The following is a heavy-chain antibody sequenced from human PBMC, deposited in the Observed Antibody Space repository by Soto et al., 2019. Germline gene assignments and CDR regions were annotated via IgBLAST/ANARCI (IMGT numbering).Heavy chain of an antibody. V-gene: IGHV4-61*08. D-gene: IGHD6-19*01. CDR1: GGSISSGGYY. CDR2: IYHSGIT. CDR3: ARARQWLSSHYFDS. Sequence: PSETLSLTCTVSGGSISSGGYYWSWIRQHPGKGLEWIGYIYHSGITNYNPSLKSRLTISVDTSKNQFSLKLSSVTAADTAVYYCARARQWLSSHYFDSWGHGTLVTVSS. J-gene: IGHJ4*01.